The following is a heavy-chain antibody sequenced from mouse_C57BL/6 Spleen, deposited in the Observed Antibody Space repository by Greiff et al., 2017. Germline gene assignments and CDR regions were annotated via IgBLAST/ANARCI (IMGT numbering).Heavy chain of an antibody. CDR3: ARDETPPLDD. V-gene: IGHV1-4*01. CDR2: INPSSGYT. J-gene: IGHJ2*01. CDR1: GYTFTSYT. Sequence: VQLQQSGAELARPGASVKMSCTASGYTFTSYTMHWVNQRPGQGLEWIGYINPSSGYTKYTQKFKDKATLTSDKSSSTAYMRLKSQPSEDSAGYYCARDETPPLDDWGQGTTLTVSS.